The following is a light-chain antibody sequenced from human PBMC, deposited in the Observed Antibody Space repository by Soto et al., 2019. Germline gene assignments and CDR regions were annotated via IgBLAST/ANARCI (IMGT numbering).Light chain of an antibody. CDR1: QSISNN. CDR3: QHSGT. V-gene: IGKV3-15*01. Sequence: ERVLTQSPATLSVSPGERVTLSCRARQSISNNLAWYQQKPGQAPRLLIYGASTRATGIPARFSGSGSGTEFSLTISGLQSEDFAVYYCQHSGTFGQGTKVEIK. J-gene: IGKJ1*01. CDR2: GAS.